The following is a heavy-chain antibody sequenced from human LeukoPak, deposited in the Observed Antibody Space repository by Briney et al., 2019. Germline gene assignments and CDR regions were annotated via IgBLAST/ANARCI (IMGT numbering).Heavy chain of an antibody. Sequence: SETLSLTCTVSGGSISSYYWSWIRQPPGKGLEWIGYIYYSGSTNYNPSLKGRVTISVDTSKNQFSLKLSSVTAADTAVYYCARGQHSYGYFNGFDYWGQGTLVTVSS. CDR2: IYYSGST. CDR1: GGSISSYY. V-gene: IGHV4-59*01. J-gene: IGHJ4*02. D-gene: IGHD5-18*01. CDR3: ARGQHSYGYFNGFDY.